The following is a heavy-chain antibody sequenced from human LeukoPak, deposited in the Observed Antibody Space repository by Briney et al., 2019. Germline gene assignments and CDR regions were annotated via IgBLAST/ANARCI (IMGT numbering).Heavy chain of an antibody. V-gene: IGHV3-43*02. CDR3: AKDVSISAAGTGDLDY. D-gene: IGHD6-13*01. CDR2: ISGDGSST. CDR1: GFTFDDYA. Sequence: GGSLRLSCAASGFTFDDYAMHWVRQAPGKGLEWVSLISGDGSSTYYASSVKGRFTISRDNSKNSLYRQMNSLRTEDTALYYCAKDVSISAAGTGDLDYWGQGTLVTVSS. J-gene: IGHJ4*02.